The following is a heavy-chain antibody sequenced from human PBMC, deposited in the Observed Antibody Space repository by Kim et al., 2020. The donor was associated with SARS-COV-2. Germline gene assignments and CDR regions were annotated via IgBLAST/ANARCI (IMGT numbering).Heavy chain of an antibody. V-gene: IGHV3-74*01. CDR3: ARRGYSSGWWYFDD. D-gene: IGHD6-19*01. Sequence: YAESGKGRFTISRDNAKNTLYLQRNSLRGEDTAVYYCARRGYSSGWWYFDDWGQGTLVTVSS. J-gene: IGHJ4*02.